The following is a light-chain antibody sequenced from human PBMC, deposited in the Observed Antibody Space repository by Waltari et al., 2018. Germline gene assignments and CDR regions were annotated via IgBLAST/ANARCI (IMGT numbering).Light chain of an antibody. V-gene: IGKV1-9*01. J-gene: IGKJ5*01. CDR3: QQLNSYPIT. CDR1: QGTSSH. Sequence: EIQLTQSPSFLSASLGDRVTITCRASQGTSSHLAWYQQKPGNAPKLLIHDATTLQSGVPSRFSGSGSGTDFSLTIRGLQPEDFATYYCQQLNSYPITFGQGTRLEIK. CDR2: DAT.